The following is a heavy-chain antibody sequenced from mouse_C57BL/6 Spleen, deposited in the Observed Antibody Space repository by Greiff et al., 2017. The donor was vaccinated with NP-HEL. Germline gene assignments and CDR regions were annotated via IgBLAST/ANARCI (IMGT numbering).Heavy chain of an antibody. Sequence: QVQLQQPGAELVMPGASVKLSCKASGYTFTSYWMHWVKQRPGQGLEWIGEIDPSDSYTNYNQKFKGKSTLTVDKSSSTAYMQLSSLTSVDSAVYYCARTRYGSSSFDYWGQGTTLTVSS. J-gene: IGHJ2*01. D-gene: IGHD1-1*01. V-gene: IGHV1-69*01. CDR3: ARTRYGSSSFDY. CDR2: IDPSDSYT. CDR1: GYTFTSYW.